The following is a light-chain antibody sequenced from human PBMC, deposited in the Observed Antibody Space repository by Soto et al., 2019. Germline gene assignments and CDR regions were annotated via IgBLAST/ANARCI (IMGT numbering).Light chain of an antibody. CDR3: QYYDDSTWT. CDR2: GAL. CDR1: QSVSSN. Sequence: EIVITQPPASLPLSPGKRATLSCWASQSVSSNFAWYQQKPGQSPRLLIYGALYRAPGIPDRFSGSGSGTDFTLSISRLEPEDFAVYYCQYYDDSTWTFGQGTKVHIK. J-gene: IGKJ1*01. V-gene: IGKV3D-15*01.